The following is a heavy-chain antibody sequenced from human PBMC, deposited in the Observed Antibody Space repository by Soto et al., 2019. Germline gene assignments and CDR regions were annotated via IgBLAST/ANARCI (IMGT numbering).Heavy chain of an antibody. Sequence: PSETLSLTCTVSGGPVRDAFSYWTWIRQPPGKVPEWMGYLSYTGSTYYNPSLRNRATISVDESSNLLSLRRSSVTAEDTAVYCCGRKLEGGVFDIWGRGTLVTVSS. D-gene: IGHD1-1*01. CDR1: GGPVRDAFSY. CDR3: GRKLEGGVFDI. V-gene: IGHV4-30-4*01. J-gene: IGHJ3*02. CDR2: LSYTGST.